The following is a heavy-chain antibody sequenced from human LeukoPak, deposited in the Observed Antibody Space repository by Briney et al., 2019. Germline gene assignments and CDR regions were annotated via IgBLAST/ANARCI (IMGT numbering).Heavy chain of an antibody. V-gene: IGHV3-48*04. Sequence: GGSLRLSCAASGFTFSSYSMNWVRQAPGKGLEWVSYISSSSSTIYYADSVKGRFTISRDNAKNSLYLQMNSLRAEDTAVYYCAKISSGILTGFYYYGMDVWGQGTTGTVSS. CDR2: ISSSSSTI. D-gene: IGHD3-9*01. J-gene: IGHJ6*02. CDR3: AKISSGILTGFYYYGMDV. CDR1: GFTFSSYS.